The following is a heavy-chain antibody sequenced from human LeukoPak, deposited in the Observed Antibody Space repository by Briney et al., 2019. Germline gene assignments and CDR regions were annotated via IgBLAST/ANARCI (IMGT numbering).Heavy chain of an antibody. CDR2: IIPIFGTA. D-gene: IGHD6-19*01. Sequence: SVKVSCKASGGTFSSYAISWVRQAPGQGFEWMGRIIPIFGTANYAQKFQGRVTITTDESTSTAYMELSSLRSEDTAVYYCAREVGSGWYYFDYWGQGTLVTVSS. V-gene: IGHV1-69*05. CDR3: AREVGSGWYYFDY. CDR1: GGTFSSYA. J-gene: IGHJ4*02.